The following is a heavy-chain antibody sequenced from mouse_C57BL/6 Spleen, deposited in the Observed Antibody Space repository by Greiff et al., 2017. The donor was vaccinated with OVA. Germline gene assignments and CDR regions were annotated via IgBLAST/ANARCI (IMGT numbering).Heavy chain of an antibody. D-gene: IGHD3-2*02. J-gene: IGHJ4*01. V-gene: IGHV1-15*01. CDR3: TRRGTAQAFYAMDY. CDR2: IDPETGGT. CDR1: GYTFTDYE. Sequence: QVQLQQSGAELVRPGASVTLSCEASGYTFTDYEMHWVKQTPVHGLEWIGAIDPETGGTAYNQKFKGKAILTADKSSSTAYMELRSLTSEDSAVYYCTRRGTAQAFYAMDYWGQGTSVTVSS.